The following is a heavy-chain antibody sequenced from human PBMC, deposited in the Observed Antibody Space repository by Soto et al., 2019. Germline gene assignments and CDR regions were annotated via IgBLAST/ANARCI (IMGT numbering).Heavy chain of an antibody. V-gene: IGHV1-69*01. D-gene: IGHD2-2*01. Sequence: QVQLVQSGAEVKKPGSSVKVSCKASGGTFGSYAISWMRQAPGQGLEWMGGIIPIPGTANYAQKFQGRVTIAADESTSTAYMELSSLRSEDTAVYYCARSQGSSTSLEIYYYYYYGMEVWGQGTTVTVSS. CDR1: GGTFGSYA. CDR2: IIPIPGTA. CDR3: ARSQGSSTSLEIYYYYYYGMEV. J-gene: IGHJ6*02.